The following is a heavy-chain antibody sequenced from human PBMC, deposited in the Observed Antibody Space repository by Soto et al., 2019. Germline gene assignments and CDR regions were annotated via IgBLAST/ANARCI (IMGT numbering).Heavy chain of an antibody. D-gene: IGHD6-19*01. Sequence: QVQLVESWGGVVQPGRSLTLSCAASGFSFSTYVMPWIRQAPGKGLEWVAVMWSNGNKNYADSVKGRFTISRDTSQNILFLQMDSLRAEDTAVYYCARDSLSVPTDVDYWGQGTLVTVSS. V-gene: IGHV3-33*01. CDR3: ARDSLSVPTDVDY. CDR2: MWSNGNK. J-gene: IGHJ4*02. CDR1: GFSFSTYV.